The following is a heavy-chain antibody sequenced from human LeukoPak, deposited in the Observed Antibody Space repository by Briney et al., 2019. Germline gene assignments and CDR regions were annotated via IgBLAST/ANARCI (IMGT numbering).Heavy chain of an antibody. D-gene: IGHD3-22*01. CDR1: GYTFTSYD. V-gene: IGHV1-8*02. CDR2: MNPNSGNT. J-gene: IGHJ1*01. CDR3: ARDYYDSSGTRSQH. Sequence: ASVKVSCKASGYTFTSYDINWVRQATGQGLEWMGWMNPNSGNTGYAQKFQGRVTMTRNNFINTAYMELSSLRSEDTAVYYCARDYYDSSGTRSQHWGQGTLVTVSS.